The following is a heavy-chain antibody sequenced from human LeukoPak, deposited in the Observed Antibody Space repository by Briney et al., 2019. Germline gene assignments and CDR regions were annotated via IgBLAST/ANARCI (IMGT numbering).Heavy chain of an antibody. D-gene: IGHD1-26*01. CDR2: IYCTGST. CDR3: ARSGRGLATRFGP. Sequence: SETLSLTCTVSGGSISSYYWSWIRQPPGKGLDWIGYIYCTGSTNYNPSLKSRVTLSVDTSKDQFSLKLSSVTAADTAVYYCARSGRGLATRFGPWGQGILVTVSS. V-gene: IGHV4-59*13. CDR1: GGSISSYY. J-gene: IGHJ5*02.